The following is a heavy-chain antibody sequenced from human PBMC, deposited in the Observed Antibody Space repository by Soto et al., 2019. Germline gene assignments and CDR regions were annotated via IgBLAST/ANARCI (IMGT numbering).Heavy chain of an antibody. J-gene: IGHJ4*02. D-gene: IGHD6-19*01. Sequence: QVQLVESGGGVVQPGRSLRLSCAASGFTFSSYGMHWVRQAPGKGLEWVAVIWYDGSNKYYADSVKGRFTISRDNSKNTLYLQMNSLRAEDTAVYYCARDPGYSSGWPYYYFDYWGQGTLVTVSS. V-gene: IGHV3-33*01. CDR1: GFTFSSYG. CDR2: IWYDGSNK. CDR3: ARDPGYSSGWPYYYFDY.